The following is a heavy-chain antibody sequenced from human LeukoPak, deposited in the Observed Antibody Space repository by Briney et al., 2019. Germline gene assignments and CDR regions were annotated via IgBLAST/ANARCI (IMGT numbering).Heavy chain of an antibody. Sequence: PSETLSLTCTVSGGSISSGDYYWSWIRQPPGKGLEWIGYIYYSGSTYYNPSLKSRVTISVDTSKNQFSLKLSSVTAADTAVYYCARDGIAAGGSGDYWGQGTLVTDSS. CDR3: ARDGIAAGGSGDY. D-gene: IGHD6-13*01. CDR1: GGSISSGDYY. J-gene: IGHJ4*02. V-gene: IGHV4-30-4*08. CDR2: IYYSGST.